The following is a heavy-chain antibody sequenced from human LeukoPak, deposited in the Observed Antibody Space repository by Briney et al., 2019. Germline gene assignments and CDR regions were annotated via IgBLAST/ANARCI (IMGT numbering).Heavy chain of an antibody. Sequence: GGSLRLSCAASGFTFSNYWMSWVRQTPGKGLEWVANIKQDGSEKYYVDSVKGRFTISRDNAKNSLYLQMNSLRVEDTAVYYCARGANDYRYWGQGTLVTVSS. CDR1: GFTFSNYW. CDR2: IKQDGSEK. D-gene: IGHD1-1*01. CDR3: ARGANDYRY. V-gene: IGHV3-7*05. J-gene: IGHJ4*02.